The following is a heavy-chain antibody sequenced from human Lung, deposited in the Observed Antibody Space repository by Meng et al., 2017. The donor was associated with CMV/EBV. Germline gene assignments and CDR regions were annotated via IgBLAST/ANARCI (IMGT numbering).Heavy chain of an antibody. Sequence: GGSLRLXXAASGFTFSSYAMHWVRQAPGKGLEWVAVISYDGSNKYYADSVKGRFTISRDNSKNTLYLQMNSLRAEDTAVYYCARTGGGVSRAAFDIWGQGTMVTVSS. CDR2: ISYDGSNK. J-gene: IGHJ3*02. CDR3: ARTGGGVSRAAFDI. CDR1: GFTFSSYA. V-gene: IGHV3-30*04. D-gene: IGHD3-16*01.